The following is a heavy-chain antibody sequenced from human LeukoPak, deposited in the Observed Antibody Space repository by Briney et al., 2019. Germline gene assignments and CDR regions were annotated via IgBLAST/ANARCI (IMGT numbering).Heavy chain of an antibody. CDR1: GYTFTSYG. D-gene: IGHD2-2*02. CDR2: ISAYNGNT. V-gene: IGHV1-18*01. CDR3: ARDRVIDIVVVPAAIRKGYDP. Sequence: EASVKVSCKASGYTFTSYGISWVRQAPGQGLEWMGWISAYNGNTNYAQKLQGRVTMTTDTSTSTAYMELRSLRSDDTAVYYFARDRVIDIVVVPAAIRKGYDPWGQGTLVTVSS. J-gene: IGHJ5*02.